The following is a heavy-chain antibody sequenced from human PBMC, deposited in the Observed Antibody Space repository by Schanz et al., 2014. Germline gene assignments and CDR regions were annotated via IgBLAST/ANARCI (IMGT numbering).Heavy chain of an antibody. D-gene: IGHD3-10*01. V-gene: IGHV3-74*01. Sequence: EVQLVESGGGLVQPGGSLRLSCAASGFTFSSYWMHWVRQVPGKGLEWVSYIGNGGVTIYYADSVKGRFTISRDNAKNTLYLQMNSLRAEDTAVYYCARPALWFGDNCFDPWGQGTLVTVSS. J-gene: IGHJ5*02. CDR2: IGNGGVTI. CDR1: GFTFSSYW. CDR3: ARPALWFGDNCFDP.